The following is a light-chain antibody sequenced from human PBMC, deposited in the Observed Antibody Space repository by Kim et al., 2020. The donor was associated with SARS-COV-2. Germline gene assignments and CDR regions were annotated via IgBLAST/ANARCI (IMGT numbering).Light chain of an antibody. CDR2: DVG. CDR1: SSDVGDYNY. V-gene: IGLV2-11*01. Sequence: QSALTQPRSVSGSPGQSVTISCTGTSSDVGDYNYVSWYQQHPGKAPKLMIYDVGKRPSGVPDRFSGSKSGNTASLTISGLQAEDEADYYCCSYAGSYTWVFGGGTQLTVL. CDR3: CSYAGSYTWV. J-gene: IGLJ3*02.